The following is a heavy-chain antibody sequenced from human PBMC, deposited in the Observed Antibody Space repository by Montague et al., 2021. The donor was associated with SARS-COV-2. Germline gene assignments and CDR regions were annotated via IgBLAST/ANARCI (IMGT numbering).Heavy chain of an antibody. Sequence: SETLSLTCTVSGGSISSYYWSWIRQPPGKGLEWIGYIYYSGSTNYNPSLKSRVTISVDTSKNQFSLKLSSVTAADTAVYYCARHLEVDDYVWGSVVHYYYYGMDVWGQGTTVTVSS. CDR3: ARHLEVDDYVWGSVVHYYYYGMDV. V-gene: IGHV4-59*08. D-gene: IGHD3-16*01. CDR1: GGSISSYY. CDR2: IYYSGST. J-gene: IGHJ6*02.